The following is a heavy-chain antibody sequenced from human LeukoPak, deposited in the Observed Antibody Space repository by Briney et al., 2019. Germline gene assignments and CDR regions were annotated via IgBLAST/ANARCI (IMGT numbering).Heavy chain of an antibody. J-gene: IGHJ5*01. Sequence: ASVKVSCKTSGFTFSTSAMQWVRQARGQPLEWIGRIVVGRGNTNYAQKFQGRVTFTRDMSTSTTYMELNGLRSDDTAVYYCAIALAATSVPIDSWGQGTLVTVSS. V-gene: IGHV1-58*02. D-gene: IGHD6-19*01. CDR1: GFTFSTSA. CDR2: IVVGRGNT. CDR3: AIALAATSVPIDS.